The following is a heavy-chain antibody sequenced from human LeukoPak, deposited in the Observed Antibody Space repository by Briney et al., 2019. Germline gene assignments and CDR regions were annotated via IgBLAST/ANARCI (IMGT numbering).Heavy chain of an antibody. Sequence: QPGGSLRLSCAASGFTFSSYEMNWVRQAPGKGLEWVSYISSSGSTIYYADSVKGRFTISRDNAKNSVYLQMISLRAEDTALYYCARGSGSSWYFYFDYWGQGTLVTVSS. D-gene: IGHD6-13*01. CDR2: ISSSGSTI. J-gene: IGHJ4*02. V-gene: IGHV3-48*03. CDR1: GFTFSSYE. CDR3: ARGSGSSWYFYFDY.